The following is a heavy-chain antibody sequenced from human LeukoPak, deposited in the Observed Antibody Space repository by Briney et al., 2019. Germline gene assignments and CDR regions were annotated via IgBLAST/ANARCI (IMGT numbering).Heavy chain of an antibody. CDR3: ARGPGGLTFDY. J-gene: IGHJ4*02. Sequence: SETLSLTCTVSGGSVSSGSYYWSWIRQPPGKGLEWIGEINHSGSTNYNPSLKSRVTISVDTSKNQFSLKLSSVTAADTAVYYCARGPGGLTFDYWGQGTLVTVSS. CDR1: GGSVSSGSYY. D-gene: IGHD4/OR15-4a*01. V-gene: IGHV4-61*01. CDR2: INHSGST.